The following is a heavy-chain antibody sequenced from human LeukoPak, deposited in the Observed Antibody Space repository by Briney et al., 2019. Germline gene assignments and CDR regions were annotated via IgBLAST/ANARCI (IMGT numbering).Heavy chain of an antibody. Sequence: SVKVSCKASGGTFSSYAISWVRQAPGQGLERMGRIIPIFGTANYAQKFQGRVTITTDESTSTAYMELSSLRSEDTAVYYCARGVSYYYDSSGYYSAEYFQHWGQGTLVTVSS. V-gene: IGHV1-69*05. J-gene: IGHJ1*01. CDR3: ARGVSYYYDSSGYYSAEYFQH. CDR1: GGTFSSYA. CDR2: IIPIFGTA. D-gene: IGHD3-22*01.